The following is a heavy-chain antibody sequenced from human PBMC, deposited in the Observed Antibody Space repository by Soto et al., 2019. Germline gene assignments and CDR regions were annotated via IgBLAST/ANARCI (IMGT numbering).Heavy chain of an antibody. CDR3: ARDQRRNDFWSGYSYYGMDV. Sequence: GGSLRLACPASIFTCSSYSMNWVRQSPGKGLEWVSSISSISSYIYYADSVKGRSTISRDNAKNSLYLQMNSLRAEDTAVYYCARDQRRNDFWSGYSYYGMDVWGQGTTVTVSS. CDR2: ISSISSYI. J-gene: IGHJ6*02. V-gene: IGHV3-21*01. D-gene: IGHD3-3*01. CDR1: IFTCSSYS.